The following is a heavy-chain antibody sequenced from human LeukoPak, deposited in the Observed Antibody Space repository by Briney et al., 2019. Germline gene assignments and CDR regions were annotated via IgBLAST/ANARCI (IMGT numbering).Heavy chain of an antibody. J-gene: IGHJ4*02. CDR2: MNPNSGNT. CDR1: GYTFTSYD. Sequence: ASVKVSCKASGYTFTSYDINWVRQATGQGLEWMGWMNPNSGNTGYAQKFQGRVTMTRNTSISTAYMELSSLRSEDTAVYYCASTNCSGGSCLYYFDYWGQGTLVTVSS. CDR3: ASTNCSGGSCLYYFDY. V-gene: IGHV1-8*01. D-gene: IGHD2-15*01.